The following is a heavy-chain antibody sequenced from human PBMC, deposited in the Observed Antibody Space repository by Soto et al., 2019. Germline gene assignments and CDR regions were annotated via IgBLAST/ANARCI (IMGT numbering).Heavy chain of an antibody. CDR3: ARDLKYDILTGYLDY. D-gene: IGHD3-9*01. CDR1: GFTFSSYA. J-gene: IGHJ4*02. Sequence: EVQLVESGGGLVQPGGSLRLSCAASGFTFSSYAMHWVRQAPGKGLEYVSAISSNGGSTYYANSVKGRFTISXXXXXXXXXXXXXXXXXEDMAVYYCARDLKYDILTGYLDYWGQGTLVTVSS. V-gene: IGHV3-64*01. CDR2: ISSNGGST.